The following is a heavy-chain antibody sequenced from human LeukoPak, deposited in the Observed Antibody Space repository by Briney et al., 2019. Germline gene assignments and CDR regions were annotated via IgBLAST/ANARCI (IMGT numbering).Heavy chain of an antibody. D-gene: IGHD4-17*01. CDR2: IYPGDSDT. CDR1: GYSFTSYW. Sequence: GESLKISCQGSGYSFTSYWIGWVRQMPGKGLERMGIIYPGDSDTRYSPSFQGQVTISADKSISTAYLQWSSLKASDTAMYYCARSLAVTSFDYWGQGTLVTVSS. CDR3: ARSLAVTSFDY. V-gene: IGHV5-51*01. J-gene: IGHJ4*02.